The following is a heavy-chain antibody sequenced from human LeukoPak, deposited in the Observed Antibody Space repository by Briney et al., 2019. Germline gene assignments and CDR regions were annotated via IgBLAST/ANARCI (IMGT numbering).Heavy chain of an antibody. J-gene: IGHJ4*02. Sequence: GTSLRLSCAASGFTFSSYGMHWVRQAPGKGQEWVAVISYDGSNKYCADSVKGRFTISRDNSKNTLYLQMNSLRAEDTAVYYCAKDRDNSLDYWGQGTLVTVSS. D-gene: IGHD2/OR15-2a*01. CDR1: GFTFSSYG. V-gene: IGHV3-30*18. CDR2: ISYDGSNK. CDR3: AKDRDNSLDY.